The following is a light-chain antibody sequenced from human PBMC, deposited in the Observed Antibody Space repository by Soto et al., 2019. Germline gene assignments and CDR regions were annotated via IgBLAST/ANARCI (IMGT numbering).Light chain of an antibody. J-gene: IGLJ1*01. CDR2: DVS. Sequence: QSALTQPASVSGSPGQSITISCTGTSSDVGGYNYVSWYQQHPGKAPKLMIYDVSNRPSGVSNRFSGSTSANTASLTISGLQAEDEADYYCSSYTSSSTRVFGTGTKLTVL. V-gene: IGLV2-14*01. CDR3: SSYTSSSTRV. CDR1: SSDVGGYNY.